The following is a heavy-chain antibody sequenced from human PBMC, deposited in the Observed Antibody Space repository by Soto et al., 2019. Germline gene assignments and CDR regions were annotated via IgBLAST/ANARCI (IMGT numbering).Heavy chain of an antibody. CDR1: GFTFSSYA. Sequence: GGSLRLSCAASGFTFSSYAMHWVRQAPGKGLEWVAVISYDGSNKYYADSVKGRFTISRDNSKNTLYLQMNSLRAEDTAVYYCARGLAVADLSTFDYWGQGTLVTVSS. CDR3: ARGLAVADLSTFDY. CDR2: ISYDGSNK. V-gene: IGHV3-30-3*01. J-gene: IGHJ4*02. D-gene: IGHD6-19*01.